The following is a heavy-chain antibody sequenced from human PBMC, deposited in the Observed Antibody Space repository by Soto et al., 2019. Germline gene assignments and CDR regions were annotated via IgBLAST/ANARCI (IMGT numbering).Heavy chain of an antibody. CDR1: GGSISSYY. CDR2: IYYSGST. Sequence: SETLSLTCTVSGGSISSYYWSWIRQPPGKGLEWIGYIYYSGSTNYNPSLKSRVTISADTSMNQFSLSLTSVTAADTAMYYCARGSTTEKVDSWGQGILVTVSS. CDR3: ARGSTTEKVDS. J-gene: IGHJ4*02. V-gene: IGHV4-59*08.